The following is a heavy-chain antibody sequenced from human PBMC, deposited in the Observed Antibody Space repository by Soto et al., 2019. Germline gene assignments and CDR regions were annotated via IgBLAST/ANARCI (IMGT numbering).Heavy chain of an antibody. V-gene: IGHV3-64D*08. CDR3: VKLDFWSEKLSSAHDY. Sequence: PGGSLRLSCSASGFTFSSYAMHWVRQAPGKGLEYVSAISSNGGSTYYADSVKGRFTISRDNSKNTLYLQMSSLRAEDTAVYYCVKLDFWSEKLSSAHDYWGQGTLVTVSS. CDR1: GFTFSSYA. CDR2: ISSNGGST. D-gene: IGHD3-3*01. J-gene: IGHJ4*02.